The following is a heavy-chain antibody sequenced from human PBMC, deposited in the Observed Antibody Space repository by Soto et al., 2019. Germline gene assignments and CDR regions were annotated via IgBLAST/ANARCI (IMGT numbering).Heavy chain of an antibody. Sequence: SETLSLTCAVSGDSISSGYYWAWIRQPPGKGQEWIGSIYHSGTTYYNPSLESRVTISVDTSKNQFSLKLSSVTAADTAVYYCACENTVDWGQGTLVTVSA. V-gene: IGHV4-38-2*01. CDR3: ACENTVD. CDR1: GDSISSGYY. CDR2: IYHSGTT. J-gene: IGHJ4*02. D-gene: IGHD2-21*01.